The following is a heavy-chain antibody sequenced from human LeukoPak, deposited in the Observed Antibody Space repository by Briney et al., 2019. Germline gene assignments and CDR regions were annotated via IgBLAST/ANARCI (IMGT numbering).Heavy chain of an antibody. CDR1: GFTFNNYA. D-gene: IGHD5-24*01. CDR3: ARRTKGDGYNSDY. J-gene: IGHJ4*02. V-gene: IGHV3-64*01. CDR2: ISSNGGST. Sequence: GGSLRLSCAASGFTFNNYAMHWVRQAPGKGLEYVSAISSNGGSTYYASSVKGRFTISRDNSNNTLYLQMGSLRAEDMAVYYCARRTKGDGYNSDYRGQGTLVTVSS.